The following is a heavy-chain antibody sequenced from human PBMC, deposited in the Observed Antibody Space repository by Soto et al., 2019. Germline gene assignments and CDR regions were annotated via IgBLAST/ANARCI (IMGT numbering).Heavy chain of an antibody. J-gene: IGHJ4*02. V-gene: IGHV1-69*01. CDR2: IIPTLGTP. CDR1: GGIFSNFA. D-gene: IGHD6-19*01. CDR3: ARVGLGAYDY. Sequence: QVQLVQSGAEVKKPGSSVKVSCKASGGIFSNFAFNWMRQAPGQGLEWMGGIIPTLGTPHYAQKFLGRVTITADEYTRTVYMEMSSLTVEDTAVYYCARVGLGAYDYWGQGTLVIVSS.